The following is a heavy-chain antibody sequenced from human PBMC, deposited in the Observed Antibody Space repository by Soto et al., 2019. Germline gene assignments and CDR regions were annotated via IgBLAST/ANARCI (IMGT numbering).Heavy chain of an antibody. D-gene: IGHD3-22*01. CDR1: GDTFTSYA. V-gene: IGHV1-3*01. CDR3: ASTITAYDSSGYYFLGSYYYYGMDV. J-gene: IGHJ6*02. CDR2: INAGIGNT. Sequence: ASVKVSCKASGDTFTSYAMHWVCQAPGQRLEWMGWINAGIGNTKYAQKFQGRVTTTTDTSTSTAYMELSSLRSEDTAVYYCASTITAYDSSGYYFLGSYYYYGMDVWGQGTTVTVSS.